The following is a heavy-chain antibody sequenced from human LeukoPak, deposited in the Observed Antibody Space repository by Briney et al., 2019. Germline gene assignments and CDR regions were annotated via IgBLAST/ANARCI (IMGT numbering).Heavy chain of an antibody. J-gene: IGHJ3*02. D-gene: IGHD3-16*01. CDR3: AKDFHRLGEFDAFDI. Sequence: GGSLRLSCAASGFSFSRYWMSWVRQAPGKGLEWVANIKQDGSEKNYVESVKGRFTTSRDNAKNSLYLQMNSLRAEDTALYYCAKDFHRLGEFDAFDIWGQGTMVTVSS. V-gene: IGHV3-7*03. CDR1: GFSFSRYW. CDR2: IKQDGSEK.